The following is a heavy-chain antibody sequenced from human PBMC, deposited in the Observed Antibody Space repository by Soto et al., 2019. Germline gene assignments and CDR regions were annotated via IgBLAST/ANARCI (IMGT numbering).Heavy chain of an antibody. Sequence: QVQLQESGPGLVKPSQTLSLTCTVSGGSISSGGYYWSWIRQHPGKGLEWIGYIYYSGSTYYNPSLKSRVTXSXAXSKXQFSLKLSSVTTADTAVYYCARELRFGEDYYGMDVWGQGTTVTVSS. CDR1: GGSISSGGYY. D-gene: IGHD3-10*01. J-gene: IGHJ6*02. V-gene: IGHV4-31*03. CDR2: IYYSGST. CDR3: ARELRFGEDYYGMDV.